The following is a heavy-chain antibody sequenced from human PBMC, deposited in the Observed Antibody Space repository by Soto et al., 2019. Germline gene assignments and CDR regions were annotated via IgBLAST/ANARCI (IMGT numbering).Heavy chain of an antibody. Sequence: GSVKVSCKASGYTFTSYYMHWVRQAPTQGLEWMGIINPSGGSTTYAQRFQGRVTMTRDTSTSTVYMELSSLRSEDTAVYYCARVSSSSSYFYYYGMDVWGQGTTVTVSS. CDR2: INPSGGST. CDR1: GYTFTSYY. CDR3: ARVSSSSSYFYYYGMDV. J-gene: IGHJ6*02. D-gene: IGHD6-13*01. V-gene: IGHV1-46*03.